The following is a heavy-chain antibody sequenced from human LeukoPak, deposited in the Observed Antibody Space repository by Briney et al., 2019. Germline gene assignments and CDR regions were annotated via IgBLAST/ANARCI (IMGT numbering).Heavy chain of an antibody. Sequence: GGSLRLSCAISGFRVFDYGVHWVRQAPGKGLEWVSYIGSSGSIIHYADSVKGRFTISRDNAKNSLYLQMNTLRAEDTAVYYCARVRGSGSPLDYWGQGTLVTVSS. CDR1: GFRVFDYG. D-gene: IGHD2-15*01. CDR2: IGSSGSII. V-gene: IGHV3-11*01. CDR3: ARVRGSGSPLDY. J-gene: IGHJ4*02.